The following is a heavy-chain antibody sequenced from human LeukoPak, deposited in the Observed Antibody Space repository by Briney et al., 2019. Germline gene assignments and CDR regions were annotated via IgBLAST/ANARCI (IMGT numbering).Heavy chain of an antibody. CDR1: RFTFSSYA. CDR2: MSSDGSTK. Sequence: PGRSLRLSCAASRFTFSSYAMHWVRQAPGKGLEWVAVMSSDGSTKYYADSVKGRFTISRDDSESTLYLQMNSLRAEDTAVYYCARGFGAAAGTAYYYYYGMDVWGQGTTVTVSS. D-gene: IGHD6-13*01. J-gene: IGHJ6*02. V-gene: IGHV3-30-3*01. CDR3: ARGFGAAAGTAYYYYYGMDV.